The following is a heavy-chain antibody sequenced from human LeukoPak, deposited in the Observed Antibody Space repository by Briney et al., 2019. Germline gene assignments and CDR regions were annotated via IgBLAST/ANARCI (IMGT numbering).Heavy chain of an antibody. Sequence: PSETLSLTCTVSGGSISSYYWSWIRQPPGKGLEWIGYIYYSGSTNYNPSLKSRLTISLDTSKKQFSLKLSSVTAADTAIYYCASSYFYDGNRYFDYWGQGALVTVSS. V-gene: IGHV4-59*08. D-gene: IGHD3-22*01. CDR1: GGSISSYY. CDR3: ASSYFYDGNRYFDY. CDR2: IYYSGST. J-gene: IGHJ4*02.